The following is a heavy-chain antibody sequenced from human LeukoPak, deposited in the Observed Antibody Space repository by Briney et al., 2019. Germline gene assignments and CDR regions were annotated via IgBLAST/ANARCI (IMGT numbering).Heavy chain of an antibody. D-gene: IGHD3-10*01. Sequence: GGCLRLSCAASGFTFSSYSMNWVRQAPGKGLEWVSYISSSRNYIFYADSVKGRFTISRDNSKDSLYLQMNSLRTEDTALYYCTKGQGSRTGDFDYWGQGTLVTVSS. CDR2: ISSSRNYI. V-gene: IGHV3-21*04. CDR1: GFTFSSYS. CDR3: TKGQGSRTGDFDY. J-gene: IGHJ4*02.